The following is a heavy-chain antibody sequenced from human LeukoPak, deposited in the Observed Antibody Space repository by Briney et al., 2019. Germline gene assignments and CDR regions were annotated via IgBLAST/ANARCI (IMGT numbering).Heavy chain of an antibody. CDR2: ISSDGSDK. CDR3: AKDRHSGFYLPYDY. V-gene: IGHV3-30*18. D-gene: IGHD1-26*01. J-gene: IGHJ4*02. CDR1: GFTFSNYG. Sequence: GGSLRLSCAASGFTFSNYGMHWVRQAPGKGLERVAVISSDGSDKGYVDSVKGRFTIYRDNSKNTLYLQMNSLRAEDTAVYYCAKDRHSGFYLPYDYWGQGTLLTVSS.